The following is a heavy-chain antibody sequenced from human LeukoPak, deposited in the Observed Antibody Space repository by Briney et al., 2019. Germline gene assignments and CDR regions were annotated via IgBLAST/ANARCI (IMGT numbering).Heavy chain of an antibody. CDR2: INHSGST. V-gene: IGHV4-34*01. D-gene: IGHD5-12*01. CDR3: ARVAGGGYSGYDEIDY. CDR1: GGSFSGYY. Sequence: SETLSLTCAVYGGSFSGYYWSWIRQPPGKGLEWIGEINHSGSTNYNPSLKSRVTISVDTSKHQFSLKLSSVTAADTAVYYCARVAGGGYSGYDEIDYWGQGTLVTVSS. J-gene: IGHJ4*02.